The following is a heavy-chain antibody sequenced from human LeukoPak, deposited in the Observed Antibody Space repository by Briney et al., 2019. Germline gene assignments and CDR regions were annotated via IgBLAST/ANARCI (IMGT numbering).Heavy chain of an antibody. J-gene: IGHJ4*02. V-gene: IGHV3-23*01. CDR2: ISGGGVST. Sequence: GGSLRLSCAASGFTFNNYAVGCVRQAPGKGLEWVSAISGGGVSTYYADSVKGRFTISRDNSKTTLYLQMNSLRAEDTAVYYCAKNVNGGNWYYFDHWGQGTLVTVSS. CDR1: GFTFNNYA. D-gene: IGHD1-20*01. CDR3: AKNVNGGNWYYFDH.